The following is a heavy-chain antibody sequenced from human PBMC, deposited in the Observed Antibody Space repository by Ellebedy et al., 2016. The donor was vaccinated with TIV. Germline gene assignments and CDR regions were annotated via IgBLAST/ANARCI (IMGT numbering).Heavy chain of an antibody. CDR2: IIPIFGTA. CDR3: ARSGYCGGDCYTNYFDY. D-gene: IGHD2-21*02. CDR1: GGTFSSYA. Sequence: ASVKVSCKASGGTFSSYAISWVRQAPGQGLEWMGGIIPIFGTANYAQKFQGRVTITADESTSTAYMELSSLRSEDTAVYYCARSGYCGGDCYTNYFDYWGQGTLVTVSS. J-gene: IGHJ4*02. V-gene: IGHV1-69*13.